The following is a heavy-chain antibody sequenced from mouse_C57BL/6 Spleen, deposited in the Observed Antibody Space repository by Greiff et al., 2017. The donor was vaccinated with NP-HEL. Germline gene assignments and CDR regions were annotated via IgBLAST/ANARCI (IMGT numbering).Heavy chain of an antibody. CDR1: GFTFSSYG. CDR3: ARHDYGSSYGYFDV. D-gene: IGHD1-1*01. J-gene: IGHJ1*03. V-gene: IGHV5-6*01. CDR2: ISSGGSYT. Sequence: VQLKESGGDLVKPGGSLKLSCAASGFTFSSYGMSLVRQTPDKRLEWVATISSGGSYTYYPDSVKGRFTISRDNAKNTLYLQMSSLKSEDTAMYYCARHDYGSSYGYFDVWGTGTTVTVSS.